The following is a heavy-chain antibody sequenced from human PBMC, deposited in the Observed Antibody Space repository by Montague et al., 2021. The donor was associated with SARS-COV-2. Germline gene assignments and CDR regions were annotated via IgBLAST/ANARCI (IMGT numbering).Heavy chain of an antibody. V-gene: IGHV3-30-3*01. Sequence: SLRLSCAASGFTFSSYAMHWVRQAPGKGLEWVAVISYDGSNKYXXXSXXXRFXISRDNSKNTLYLQLNSLRAEATAVYYCARELRYFDWLLVFDNRHQYGMDVWGQGTTVTVSS. J-gene: IGHJ6*02. CDR2: ISYDGSNK. CDR1: GFTFSSYA. D-gene: IGHD3-9*01. CDR3: ARELRYFDWLLVFDNRHQYGMDV.